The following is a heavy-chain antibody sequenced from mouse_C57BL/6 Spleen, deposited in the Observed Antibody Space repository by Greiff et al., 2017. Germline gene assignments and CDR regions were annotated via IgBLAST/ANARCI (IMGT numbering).Heavy chain of an antibody. V-gene: IGHV5-17*01. J-gene: IGHJ4*01. Sequence: EVQLVESGGGLVKPGGSLKLSCAASGFTFSDYGMHWVRQAPEKGLEWVAYISSGSSTIYYADTVKGRFTLSRDNAKNTLFLQMTSLRSEDTVMYYGARITAVVAPYAMDYWGQGTSVTVSS. D-gene: IGHD1-1*01. CDR2: ISSGSSTI. CDR3: ARITAVVAPYAMDY. CDR1: GFTFSDYG.